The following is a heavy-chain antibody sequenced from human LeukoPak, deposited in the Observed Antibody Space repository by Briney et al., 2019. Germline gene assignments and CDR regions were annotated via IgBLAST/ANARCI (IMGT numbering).Heavy chain of an antibody. J-gene: IGHJ4*02. CDR1: GGSIISYY. CDR2: IYYSGST. Sequence: PSETLSVTCTVSGGSIISYYCSWLRQPPGKGLQGVGYIYYSGSTNYTPSLKSRVTISVDTSKKQFSLKLSSVTAAHTAVYYCASITSSWTPSLDYWGQGTLVTVSS. V-gene: IGHV4-59*01. D-gene: IGHD6-13*01. CDR3: ASITSSWTPSLDY.